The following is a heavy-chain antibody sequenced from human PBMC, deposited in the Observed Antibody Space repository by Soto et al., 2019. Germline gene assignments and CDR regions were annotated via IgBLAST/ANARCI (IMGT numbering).Heavy chain of an antibody. CDR3: ARWYYYESSELDYGIDV. J-gene: IGHJ6*02. V-gene: IGHV1-69*12. Sequence: QVQLVQSGAEVKKPGSSVKVSCKASGGTFSSYAISWVRQAPGQGLEWMGGIIPIFGTANYAQKFQGRVTMNADEYTSTAYVERSSLRSEDEAGYYCARWYYYESSELDYGIDVWGQGTTVTVSS. CDR2: IIPIFGTA. CDR1: GGTFSSYA. D-gene: IGHD3-22*01.